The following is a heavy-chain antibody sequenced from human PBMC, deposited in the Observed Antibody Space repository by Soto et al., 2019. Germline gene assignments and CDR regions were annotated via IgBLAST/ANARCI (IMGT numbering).Heavy chain of an antibody. D-gene: IGHD2-2*01. J-gene: IGHJ6*02. CDR3: ARSQGSSTSLEIYYYYYYGMDV. Sequence: QVQLVQSGPEVKKPGSSVKVSCKASGGTFSSYAISWVRQAPGQGLEWMGGIIPISETTNYAQKFQGRVTITADESKSTAYMELSSLRSEDTAVYYCARSQGSSTSLEIYYYYYYGMDVWGQGTTVTVSS. CDR1: GGTFSSYA. CDR2: IIPISETT. V-gene: IGHV1-69*01.